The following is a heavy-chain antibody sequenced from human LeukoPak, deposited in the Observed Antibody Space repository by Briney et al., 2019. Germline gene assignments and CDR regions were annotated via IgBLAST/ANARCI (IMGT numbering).Heavy chain of an antibody. CDR2: IWYDGSNK. CDR3: ARNPPTYGDYVGLAFDI. J-gene: IGHJ3*02. V-gene: IGHV3-33*01. D-gene: IGHD4-17*01. CDR1: GFTFSSYG. Sequence: GGSLRLSCAASGFTFSSYGMQWVRQAPGKGLEWVAVIWYDGSNKYYADSVRGRFTISRDNSKNTLYLQMNSLRAEDTAVYYCARNPPTYGDYVGLAFDIWGQGTMVTVSS.